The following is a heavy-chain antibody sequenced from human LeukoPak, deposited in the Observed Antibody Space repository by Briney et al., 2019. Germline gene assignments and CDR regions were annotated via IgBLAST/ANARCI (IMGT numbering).Heavy chain of an antibody. J-gene: IGHJ4*02. V-gene: IGHV4-4*07. D-gene: IGHD3-10*01. Sequence: SETLSLTCTVSGGSISSYYWSWIRQPAGRGLEWIGRIYTSGSTNYNPSLRSRVTMSVDTSKNQFSLKLSSVTAADTAVYYCARDYYGSGSYSLFDYWGQGTLVTVSS. CDR3: ARDYYGSGSYSLFDY. CDR1: GGSISSYY. CDR2: IYTSGST.